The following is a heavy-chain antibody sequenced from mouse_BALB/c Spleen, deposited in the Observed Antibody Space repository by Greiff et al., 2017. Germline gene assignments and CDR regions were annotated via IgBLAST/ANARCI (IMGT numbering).Heavy chain of an antibody. Sequence: VQLKESGPGLVKPSQSLSLTCSVTGYSITSGYYWNWIRQFPGNKLEWMGYISYDGSNNYNPSLKNRISITRDTSKNQFFLKLNSVTTEDTATYYCARGDGYDRAMDYWGQGTSVTVSS. D-gene: IGHD2-2*01. V-gene: IGHV3-6*02. CDR1: GYSITSGYY. CDR2: ISYDGSN. CDR3: ARGDGYDRAMDY. J-gene: IGHJ4*01.